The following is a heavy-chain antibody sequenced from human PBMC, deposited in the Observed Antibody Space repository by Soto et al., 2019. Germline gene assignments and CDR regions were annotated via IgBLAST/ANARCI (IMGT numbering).Heavy chain of an antibody. CDR2: ISGYNGDT. J-gene: IGHJ4*02. CDR3: AKTKSDLLTAYLIDY. CDR1: GYTFNTYS. D-gene: IGHD3-9*01. V-gene: IGHV1-18*01. Sequence: ASVKVSGKASGYTFNTYSISWVRQAPGQGLEWMGWISGYNGDTHYAQKFQGRVTMTTDTSTNTAYMELRSLRSDDTAMYFCAKTKSDLLTAYLIDYWGQGTLVTVSS.